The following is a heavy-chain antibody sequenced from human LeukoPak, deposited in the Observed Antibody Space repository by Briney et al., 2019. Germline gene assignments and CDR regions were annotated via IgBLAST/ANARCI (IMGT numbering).Heavy chain of an antibody. V-gene: IGHV1-69*13. CDR3: ARSRDSSSWFPFDY. J-gene: IGHJ4*02. Sequence: GASVKVSCKASGGTFSSYAISWVRQAPGQGLEWMGGIIPIFGTANYAQKFQGRVTITADESTSTAYMELSSLRSEDTAVYYCARSRDSSSWFPFDYWSQGTLVTVSS. CDR1: GGTFSSYA. D-gene: IGHD6-13*01. CDR2: IIPIFGTA.